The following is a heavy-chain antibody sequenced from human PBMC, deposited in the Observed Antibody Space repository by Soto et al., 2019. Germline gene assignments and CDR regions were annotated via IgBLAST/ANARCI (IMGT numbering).Heavy chain of an antibody. CDR3: ARAASNYDILTGYYNYMDV. Sequence: GGSLRLSCAASGFTFSSYGMHWVRQAPGKGLEWVAVIWYDGSNKYYADSVKGRFTISRDNSKNTLYLQMNSLRAEDTAVYYCARAASNYDILTGYYNYMDVWGKGTTVTVSS. CDR2: IWYDGSNK. CDR1: GFTFSSYG. J-gene: IGHJ6*03. D-gene: IGHD3-9*01. V-gene: IGHV3-33*01.